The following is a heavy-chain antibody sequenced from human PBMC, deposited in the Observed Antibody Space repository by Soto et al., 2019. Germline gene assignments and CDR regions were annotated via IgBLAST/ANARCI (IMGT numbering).Heavy chain of an antibody. V-gene: IGHV4-59*08. CDR1: GGSISSYY. Sequence: SETLSLTCTVSGGSISSYYWSWIRQPPGKRLEWIGYIYYSGSTNYNPSLKSRVTISVDTSKNQFSLKLSSVTAADTAVYYCAGTNTAPLDYWGQGTLVTVSS. J-gene: IGHJ4*02. D-gene: IGHD5-18*01. CDR3: AGTNTAPLDY. CDR2: IYYSGST.